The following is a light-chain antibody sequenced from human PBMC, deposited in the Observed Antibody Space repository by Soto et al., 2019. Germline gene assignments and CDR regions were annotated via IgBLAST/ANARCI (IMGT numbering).Light chain of an antibody. J-gene: IGLJ1*01. CDR2: EVT. CDR3: ATWDDSLNGFYV. V-gene: IGLV2-14*01. Sequence: QSVLAQPASVSGSPGQSITISCTGGSSDIGGYNYVSWYQQHPGRAPRLLILEVTDRPSGVPDRFSGSKSGTSASLAISGLRSDDEADYFCATWDDSLNGFYVFGTGTKVTVL. CDR1: SSDIGGYNY.